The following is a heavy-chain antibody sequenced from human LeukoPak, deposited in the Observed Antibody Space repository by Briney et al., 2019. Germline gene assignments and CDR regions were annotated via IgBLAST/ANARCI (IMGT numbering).Heavy chain of an antibody. CDR1: GGSISSSSYY. D-gene: IGHD3-9*01. J-gene: IGHJ6*03. V-gene: IGHV4-39*07. CDR3: ARDRYDILTGSGGYLDV. Sequence: NTSETLSLTCTVSGGSISSSSYYWGWIRQPPGKGLEWIGSIYYSGSTYYNPSLKSRVTISVDTSKNQFSLKLSSVTAADTAVYYCARDRYDILTGSGGYLDVWGKGTTVTISS. CDR2: IYYSGST.